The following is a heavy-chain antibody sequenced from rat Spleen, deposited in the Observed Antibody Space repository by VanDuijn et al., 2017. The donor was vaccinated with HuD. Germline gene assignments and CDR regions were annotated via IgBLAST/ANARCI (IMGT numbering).Heavy chain of an antibody. Sequence: EVQLVESGGGLVPPGRSLKLSCAVSGFTFSDYYMAWVRQAPTKGLEWVATISYDGSSTYYGDSVKGRFTISRDNAKSTLYLQMNSLRSVDTATYYCVRRGNSVYWHFDFWGPGTMVTVSS. CDR2: ISYDGSST. CDR1: GFTFSDYY. CDR3: VRRGNSVYWHFDF. J-gene: IGHJ1*01. V-gene: IGHV5-29*01. D-gene: IGHD4-4*01.